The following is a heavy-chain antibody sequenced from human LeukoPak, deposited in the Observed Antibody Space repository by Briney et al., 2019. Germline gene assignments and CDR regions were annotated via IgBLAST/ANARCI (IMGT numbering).Heavy chain of an antibody. CDR1: GGSISSGGYY. CDR2: IYYSGST. CDR3: ARERDYYMDV. J-gene: IGHJ6*03. V-gene: IGHV4-31*03. Sequence: SETLSLTCTVSGGSISSGGYYWSWIRQHPGKGLEWIGYIYYSGSTYYNPSLKSRVTISVDTSKNQFSLKLSSVTAADTAVYYCARERDYYMDVWGKGTTVTVSS.